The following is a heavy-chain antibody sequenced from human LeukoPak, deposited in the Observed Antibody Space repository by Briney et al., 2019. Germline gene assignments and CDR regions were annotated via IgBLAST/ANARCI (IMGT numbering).Heavy chain of an antibody. D-gene: IGHD3-10*01. CDR2: ISFDGGNK. CDR3: ARVRVRAVIITYYYAMDV. V-gene: IGHV3-30*04. J-gene: IGHJ6*01. Sequence: GRSLRLSCAASGFTFSSYAMHWVRQAPGKGLEWAAVISFDGGNKDYADSVKGRFTISRDNLKNTLDLQMSSLRAEDTAVYYCARVRVRAVIITYYYAMDVWGRGTTVIVSA. CDR1: GFTFSSYA.